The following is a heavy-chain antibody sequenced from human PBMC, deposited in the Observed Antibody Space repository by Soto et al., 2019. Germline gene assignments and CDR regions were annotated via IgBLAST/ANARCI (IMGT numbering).Heavy chain of an antibody. CDR1: GGSFSGYY. D-gene: IGHD2-2*01. J-gene: IGHJ6*02. CDR2: INHSGST. V-gene: IGHV4-34*01. CDR3: ARGGRYCSSTSCYRFGYYYYGMDV. Sequence: PXETLGLSCAVYGGSFSGYYGSWIRQPPGKGLDWIGEINHSGSTNYNPSLKSRVTISVDTSKNQFSLKLSSVTAADTAVYYCARGGRYCSSTSCYRFGYYYYGMDVWGQGTTVTVSS.